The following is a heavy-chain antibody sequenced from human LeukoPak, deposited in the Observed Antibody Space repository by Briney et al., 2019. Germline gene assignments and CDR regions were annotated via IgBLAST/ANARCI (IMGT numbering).Heavy chain of an antibody. D-gene: IGHD6-6*01. V-gene: IGHV5-10-1*01. CDR1: GYSFTNYW. CDR2: IDPTDSYT. CDR3: ARRGRSSSNFDF. Sequence: GESLKISCKGSGYSFTNYWISWVRQMPGKGLEWMGMIDPTDSYTNYSPSFQGHVTISTDKSISTAYLHWTSLKASDTAIYYCARRGRSSSNFDFWGQGTLVTVSS. J-gene: IGHJ4*02.